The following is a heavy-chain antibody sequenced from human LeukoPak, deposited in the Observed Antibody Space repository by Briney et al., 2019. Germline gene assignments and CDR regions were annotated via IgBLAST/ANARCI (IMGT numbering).Heavy chain of an antibody. D-gene: IGHD3-9*01. V-gene: IGHV1-69*04. CDR2: IIPILGIA. J-gene: IGHJ6*02. CDR1: GGTFSSYA. Sequence: SVKVSCKASGGTFSSYAISWVRQAPGQGLEWMGRIIPILGIANYAQKFQGRVTITADKSTSTAYMELSSLRSEDTAVYYCARDRSAVPRLRYFDWLTTPYYYYGMDVWGQGNTVTVSS. CDR3: ARDRSAVPRLRYFDWLTTPYYYYGMDV.